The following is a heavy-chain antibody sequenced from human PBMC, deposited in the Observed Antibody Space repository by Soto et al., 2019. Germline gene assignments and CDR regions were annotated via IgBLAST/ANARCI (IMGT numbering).Heavy chain of an antibody. CDR1: GFTFSSYA. CDR3: ARTPLTYNWNAKDY. V-gene: IGHV3-30-3*01. CDR2: ISYDGSNK. Sequence: VGSLRLSCAASGFTFSSYAMHWVRQAPGKGLEWVAVISYDGSNKYYADSVKGRFTISRDNSKNTLYLQMNSLRAEDTAVYYCARTPLTYNWNAKDYWGQGTQVTVSS. D-gene: IGHD1-20*01. J-gene: IGHJ4*01.